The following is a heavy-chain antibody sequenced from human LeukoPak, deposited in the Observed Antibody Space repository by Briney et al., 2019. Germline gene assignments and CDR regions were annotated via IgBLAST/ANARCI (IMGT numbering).Heavy chain of an antibody. CDR3: ARGEIAAAGPDY. CDR1: GYTFTSYA. V-gene: IGHV1-3*03. CDR2: INAGNGNT. J-gene: IGHJ4*02. Sequence: ASVKVSFKASGYTFTSYAMHWVRQAPGQRLEWMGWINAGNGNTKYSQEFQGRVTITRDTSASTAYMELSSLRSEDMAVYYCARGEIAAAGPDYWGQGTLVTVSS. D-gene: IGHD6-13*01.